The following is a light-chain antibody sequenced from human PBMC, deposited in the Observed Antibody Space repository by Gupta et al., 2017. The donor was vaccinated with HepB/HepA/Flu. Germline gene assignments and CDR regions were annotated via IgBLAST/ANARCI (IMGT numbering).Light chain of an antibody. Sequence: QSVLTQPPSVSGAPGQSVSISCTGDSSNIGASYDVHWYQQVPGTAPKIVIYGNTNRPSGVPDRFSGSKSGTSASLAITGLQTEDEADYYCQSYDSSLNVFFGGGTKLTVL. J-gene: IGLJ2*01. CDR1: SSNIGASYD. CDR2: GNT. CDR3: QSYDSSLNVF. V-gene: IGLV1-40*01.